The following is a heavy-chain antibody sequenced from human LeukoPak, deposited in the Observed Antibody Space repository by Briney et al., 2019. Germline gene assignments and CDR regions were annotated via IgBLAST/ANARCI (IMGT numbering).Heavy chain of an antibody. CDR1: GGSISSGSYY. CDR3: ARDEEFYYYMDV. Sequence: KPSETLSLTCTVPGGSISSGSYYWSWIRQPAGKGLEWIGRIYTSGSTNYNPSLKSRVTISVDTSKNQFSLKLGSVTAADTAVYYCARDEEFYYYMDVWGKGTTVTVSS. V-gene: IGHV4-61*02. J-gene: IGHJ6*03. CDR2: IYTSGST.